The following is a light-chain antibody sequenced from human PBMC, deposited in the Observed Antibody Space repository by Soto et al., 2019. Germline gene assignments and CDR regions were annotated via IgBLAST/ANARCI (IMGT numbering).Light chain of an antibody. V-gene: IGLV2-14*01. CDR3: SAYTLSSTL. CDR2: EVS. J-gene: IGLJ2*01. CDR1: SSDVGGYNY. Sequence: QSALTQPASVSGSPGQSITISCTGTSSDVGGYNYVSWYQQHPGKAPKLMIYEVSNRPSGVSNRFSGSKSGNTASLTISGLQAEDEYDYYCSAYTLSSTLFGGGTKLTVL.